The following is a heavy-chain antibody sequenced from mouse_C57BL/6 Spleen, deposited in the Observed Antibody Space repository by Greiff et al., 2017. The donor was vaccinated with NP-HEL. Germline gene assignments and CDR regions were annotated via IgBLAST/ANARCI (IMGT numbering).Heavy chain of an antibody. V-gene: IGHV5-16*01. CDR1: GFTFSDYY. Sequence: EVQLVESEGGLVQPGSSMKLSCTASGFTFSDYYMAWVRQVPEKGLEWVANINYDGSSTYYLDSLKSRFIISRDNAKNILYLQMSSLKSEDTATYYCARVHYYGSSYNFDYWGQGTTLTVSS. CDR3: ARVHYYGSSYNFDY. J-gene: IGHJ2*01. D-gene: IGHD1-1*01. CDR2: INYDGSST.